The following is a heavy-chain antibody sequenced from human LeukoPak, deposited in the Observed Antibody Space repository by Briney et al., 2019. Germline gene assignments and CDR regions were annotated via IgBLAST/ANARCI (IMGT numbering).Heavy chain of an antibody. CDR2: NIPIFGIA. V-gene: IGHV1-69*04. J-gene: IGHJ6*02. CDR3: ARMLQQLVLPGDYYYGMDV. Sequence: GASVKVSCKASGGTFSSYAISWVRQAPGQGLEWMGRNIPIFGIANYAQKFQGRVTITADKSTSTAYMELSSLRSEDTAVYYCARMLQQLVLPGDYYYGMDVWGQGTTVTVSS. D-gene: IGHD6-13*01. CDR1: GGTFSSYA.